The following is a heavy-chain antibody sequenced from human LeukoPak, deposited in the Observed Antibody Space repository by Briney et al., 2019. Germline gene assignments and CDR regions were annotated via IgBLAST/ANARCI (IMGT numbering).Heavy chain of an antibody. J-gene: IGHJ4*02. CDR3: ASTSHYYDTSGPFQY. V-gene: IGHV4-39*02. Sequence: SETLALTCTVSGGPISGSSYYWAGIRQPPGKGLEWIGSIYYSGSTYYNPSLKSRATISVETSKSHFSLTLTSVTAADTAVYYCASTSHYYDTSGPFQYWGQGTLVTVSS. CDR2: IYYSGST. D-gene: IGHD3-22*01. CDR1: GGPISGSSYY.